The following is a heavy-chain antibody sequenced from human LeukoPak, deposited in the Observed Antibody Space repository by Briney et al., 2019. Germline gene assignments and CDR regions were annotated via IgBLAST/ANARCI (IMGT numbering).Heavy chain of an antibody. V-gene: IGHV3-7*01. CDR2: IRGEGSHN. CDR1: GFIFSNYW. J-gene: IGHJ3*01. Sequence: PGGSVSLSCAAAGFIFSNYWMIWVRQAPGKGLEWVANIRGEGSHNYYVACVKGRFTISRDNATNSLYLQMNSLRAEDMAIYNCARDTRGLISVYYDAFDFWGEGTGVTVSS. D-gene: IGHD5/OR15-5a*01. CDR3: ARDTRGLISVYYDAFDF.